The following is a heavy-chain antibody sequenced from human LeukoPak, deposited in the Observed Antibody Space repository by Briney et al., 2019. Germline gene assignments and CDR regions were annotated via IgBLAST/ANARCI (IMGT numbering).Heavy chain of an antibody. J-gene: IGHJ4*02. CDR1: GYTFTGYY. CDR3: ARDPKYYDSSGPPDY. CDR2: INPNSGGT. D-gene: IGHD3-22*01. Sequence: ASVKVSCKASGYTFTGYYMHWVRQAPGQGLEWMGWINPNSGGTNYAQRFQGRVTMTRDTSISTAYMELSRLRSDDTAVYYCARDPKYYDSSGPPDYWGQGTLVTVSS. V-gene: IGHV1-2*02.